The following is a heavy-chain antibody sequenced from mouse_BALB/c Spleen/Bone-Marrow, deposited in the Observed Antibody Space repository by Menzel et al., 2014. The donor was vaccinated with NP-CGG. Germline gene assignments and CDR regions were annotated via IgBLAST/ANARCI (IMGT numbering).Heavy chain of an antibody. Sequence: EVQLQQSGAELVKPGASVKLSCTASGFNINDTYMHWVKQRPEQGLEWIGRIDLANGNTKYDPKFKGKATLTADTSSNTAYLQLSSLTSEDTAVYYSARVQLLRSRALDYWGQGTTLTVSS. J-gene: IGHJ2*01. CDR3: ARVQLLRSRALDY. CDR1: GFNINDTY. V-gene: IGHV14-3*02. CDR2: IDLANGNT. D-gene: IGHD1-1*01.